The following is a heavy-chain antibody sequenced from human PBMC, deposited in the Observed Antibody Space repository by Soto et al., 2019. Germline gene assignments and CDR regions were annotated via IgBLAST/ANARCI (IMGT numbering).Heavy chain of an antibody. CDR3: ARTLHGSGHWFDP. Sequence: SETLSLTCTVSGGSISSGGYYWGWIRQPPGKGLEWIGSIYYSGSTYYNPSLKSRVTISVDTSKNQFSLKLSSVTAADTAVYYCARTLHGSGHWFDPWGQGTQVTVS. D-gene: IGHD3-10*01. CDR1: GGSISSGGYY. CDR2: IYYSGST. V-gene: IGHV4-39*01. J-gene: IGHJ5*02.